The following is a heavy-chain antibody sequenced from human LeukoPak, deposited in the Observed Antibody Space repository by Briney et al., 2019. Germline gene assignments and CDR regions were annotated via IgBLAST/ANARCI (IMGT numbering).Heavy chain of an antibody. D-gene: IGHD4-17*01. CDR1: GFTFDDYA. J-gene: IGHJ5*02. CDR2: ISWNSGSI. V-gene: IGHV3-9*01. Sequence: GRSLRLSCAASGFTFDDYAMHWVRQAPGKGLEWVSGISWNSGSIGYADSVKGRFTISRDNAKNSLYLQMNSLRAEDTALYYCAKDFHDYGDYGSFDPWGQGTLVTVSS. CDR3: AKDFHDYGDYGSFDP.